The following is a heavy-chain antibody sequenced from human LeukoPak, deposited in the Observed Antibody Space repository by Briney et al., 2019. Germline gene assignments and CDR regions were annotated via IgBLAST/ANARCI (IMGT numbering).Heavy chain of an antibody. D-gene: IGHD3-10*01. CDR1: GYTFTSYY. CDR3: ARNMLRGVIGYYYYGMDV. Sequence: ASVKVSCKASGYTFTSYYIYWVRQAPGQGLESMGVINPSGGGARYAQKFQGRVTMTRNTSISTAYMELSSLRSEDTAVYYCARNMLRGVIGYYYYGMDVWGQGTTVTVSS. J-gene: IGHJ6*02. CDR2: INPSGGGA. V-gene: IGHV1-46*01.